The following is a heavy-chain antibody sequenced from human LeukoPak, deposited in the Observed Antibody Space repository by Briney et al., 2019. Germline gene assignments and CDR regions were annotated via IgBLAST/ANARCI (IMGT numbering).Heavy chain of an antibody. CDR1: GGSISHTNW. CDR2: VKLQGST. V-gene: IGHV4-4*02. Sequence: SSGTLSLTCGVSGGSISHTNWWTWVRQPPGKGLEWIGEVKLQGSTNYNPSLKSRVAISVDKSENHVSLQLTSVTAADTAVYYCAREGGPYRPLDYSGQGTLVTVAS. J-gene: IGHJ4*02. CDR3: AREGGPYRPLDY.